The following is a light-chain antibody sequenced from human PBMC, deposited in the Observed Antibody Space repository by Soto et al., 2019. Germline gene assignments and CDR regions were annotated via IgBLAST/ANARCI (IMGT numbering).Light chain of an antibody. CDR2: NAS. J-gene: IGKJ1*01. CDR1: QSISGW. V-gene: IGKV1-5*01. Sequence: DIQMTQSPSTLSASVGDRVTITCRASQSISGWLAWYQQKPGKAPKLLIYNASSLRSGVPSRFSGSGFGTEFTLTISSLQPDDSATYYCQNYNQYSRTFGQGTKMEI. CDR3: QNYNQYSRT.